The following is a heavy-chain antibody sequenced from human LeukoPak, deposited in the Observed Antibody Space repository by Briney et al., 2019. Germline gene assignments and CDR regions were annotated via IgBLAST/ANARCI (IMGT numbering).Heavy chain of an antibody. CDR1: GFTFRSYE. CDR2: IGSDDITI. V-gene: IGHV3-48*03. Sequence: GGSLRLSCAASGFTFRSYEMNWVRQAPGKGLEWVSYIGSDDITIRYADSVRGRFTISRDNAKNSLYLQMNSLRAEDTAVYYCARPIGYSGSGSYYGYWGQGTLVTVSS. J-gene: IGHJ4*02. CDR3: ARPIGYSGSGSYYGY. D-gene: IGHD3-10*01.